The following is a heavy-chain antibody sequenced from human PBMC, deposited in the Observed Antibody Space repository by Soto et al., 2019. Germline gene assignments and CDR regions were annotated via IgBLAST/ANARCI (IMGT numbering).Heavy chain of an antibody. V-gene: IGHV4-39*01. CDR1: GESISSSSYY. J-gene: IGHJ4*02. D-gene: IGHD2-21*02. CDR2: IYYSGRT. Sequence: SETLSLTCIVSGESISSSSYYWGWIRQPPGKGLEWIGSIYYSGRTYYNPSFKSRVTISIDTSKNQFSLKLSSVTAKDTAVYYCARQRTTVVTQAYFDHWGQGALVTVSS. CDR3: ARQRTTVVTQAYFDH.